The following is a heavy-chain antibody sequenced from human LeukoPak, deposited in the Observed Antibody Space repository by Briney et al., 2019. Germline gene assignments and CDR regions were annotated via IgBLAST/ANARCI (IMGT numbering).Heavy chain of an antibody. CDR3: AADSSGWGYFDY. CDR2: IVVGSGNT. Sequence: SVKVSCKASGFTFTSPAMQWVRQARGQRLEWIGWIVVGSGNTNYAQKFQERVTITRDMSTSTAYMELSSLRSEDTAVYYCAADSSGWGYFDYWGQGTLVTVSS. J-gene: IGHJ4*02. D-gene: IGHD6-19*01. CDR1: GFTFTSPA. V-gene: IGHV1-58*02.